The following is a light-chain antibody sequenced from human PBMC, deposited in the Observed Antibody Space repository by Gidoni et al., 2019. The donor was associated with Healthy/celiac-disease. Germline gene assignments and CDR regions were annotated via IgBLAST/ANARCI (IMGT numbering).Light chain of an antibody. CDR3: QQSYSTPRA. J-gene: IGKJ3*01. CDR1: QSISSY. Sequence: DIQMTQSPSSLSASVGDRVTITCRASQSISSYLNWYQQKPGKAPKLLIYAASSLQSGVPPRFSGSGSGTDFTLTISSLQPEDFATYYGQQSYSTPRAFGPGTKVDIK. CDR2: AAS. V-gene: IGKV1-39*01.